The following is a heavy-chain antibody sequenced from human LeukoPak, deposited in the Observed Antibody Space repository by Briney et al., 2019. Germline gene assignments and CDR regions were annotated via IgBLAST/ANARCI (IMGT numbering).Heavy chain of an antibody. CDR2: IYPGDSDT. J-gene: IGHJ3*02. Sequence: GESLKISCKGSGYSFTSYWIGWVRQMPGKGLEWMGIIYPGDSDTRYSPSFQGQVTISADKSISTAYLQWSSLKASDIAMYYCARRTGYSSGWGPNDAFDIWGQGTMVTVSS. CDR1: GYSFTSYW. D-gene: IGHD6-19*01. CDR3: ARRTGYSSGWGPNDAFDI. V-gene: IGHV5-51*01.